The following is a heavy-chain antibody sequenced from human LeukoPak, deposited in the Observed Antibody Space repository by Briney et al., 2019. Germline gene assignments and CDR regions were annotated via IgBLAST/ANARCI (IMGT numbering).Heavy chain of an antibody. D-gene: IGHD1-26*01. CDR1: GGSISSYY. CDR3: AFIVGATTWKYFDY. CDR2: IYYSGST. V-gene: IGHV4-59*01. Sequence: SSETLSLTCTVSGGSISSYYWSWIRQPPGKGLEWIGYIYYSGSTNYNPSLKSRVTISVDTSKNQFSLKLSSVTAADTAVYYCAFIVGATTWKYFDYWGQGTLVTVSS. J-gene: IGHJ4*02.